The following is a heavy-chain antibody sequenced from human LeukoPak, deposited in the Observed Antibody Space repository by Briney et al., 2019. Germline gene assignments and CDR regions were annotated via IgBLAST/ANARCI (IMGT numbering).Heavy chain of an antibody. Sequence: GGSLRLSCAASGFTFSSYAVHWVRQAPGKGLEWVAVISYDGSNKYYADSVKGRFTISRDNSKNTLYLQMNSLRAEDTAVYYCTFLREVTNGFLDGYWGQGTLVTVSS. D-gene: IGHD2-8*01. CDR2: ISYDGSNK. J-gene: IGHJ4*02. CDR1: GFTFSSYA. CDR3: TFLREVTNGFLDGY. V-gene: IGHV3-30*04.